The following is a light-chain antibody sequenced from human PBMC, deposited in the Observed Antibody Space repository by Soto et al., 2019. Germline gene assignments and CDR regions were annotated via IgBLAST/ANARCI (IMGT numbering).Light chain of an antibody. CDR1: SSNIGAGFD. J-gene: IGLJ2*01. Sequence: QSVLTQSPSVSGAPGQRVTISCTGTSSNIGAGFDVHWYQQLPGTAPQLLIYGNINRPSGVPDRFSGSKSGTSASLAITGLQAEDEADYYCHSYDSSLSGVVFGGGTKLTVL. CDR3: HSYDSSLSGVV. CDR2: GNI. V-gene: IGLV1-40*01.